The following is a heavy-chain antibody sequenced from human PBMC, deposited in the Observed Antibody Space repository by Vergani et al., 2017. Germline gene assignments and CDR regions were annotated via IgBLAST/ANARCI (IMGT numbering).Heavy chain of an antibody. Sequence: QVQLQESGPGLVKPSQTLSLTCSVSGGSISSDDYYWSWIRQPPGKGLEWIGYIYYTGSTYYNPSLKSRVTISVDTSKTQFSLKLSSVTAADTAMYYCVRVKGSNWNDHLYDIWGQGTLVTVSS. CDR1: GGSISSDDYY. CDR3: VRVKGSNWNDHLYDI. V-gene: IGHV4-30-4*08. J-gene: IGHJ3*02. CDR2: IYYTGST. D-gene: IGHD1-1*01.